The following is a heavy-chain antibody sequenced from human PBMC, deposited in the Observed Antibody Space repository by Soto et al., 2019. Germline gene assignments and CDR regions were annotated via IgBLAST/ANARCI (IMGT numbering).Heavy chain of an antibody. CDR1: GDSFSSSNW. CDR3: ARSPRRVDGKWYLDY. D-gene: IGHD2-15*01. V-gene: IGHV4-4*02. Sequence: QVQLQESGPRLVKPSGTLSLTCGVSGDSFSSSNWWTWVRQSPGKGLEWIGDILHTGSTDYSPSLRSRVTPSIDASKKEFYLNLTSVTATDTAIYYCARSPRRVDGKWYLDYWGQGALVTVSS. CDR2: ILHTGST. J-gene: IGHJ4*02.